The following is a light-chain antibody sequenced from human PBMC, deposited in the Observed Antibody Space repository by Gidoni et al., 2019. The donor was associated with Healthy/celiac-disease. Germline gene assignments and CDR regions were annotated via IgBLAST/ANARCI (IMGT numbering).Light chain of an antibody. CDR1: QSVSSN. CDR3: QQYNNWPPYT. CDR2: GAS. V-gene: IGKV3-15*01. J-gene: IGKJ2*01. Sequence: ELVLTRPPATLSVSPGERATLPCRASQSVSSNLAWYQQKPGQAPRLLIYGASTRATGIPARFSGSGSGTEFTLTISSLQSEDFAVYYCQQYNNWPPYTFGQGTKLEIK.